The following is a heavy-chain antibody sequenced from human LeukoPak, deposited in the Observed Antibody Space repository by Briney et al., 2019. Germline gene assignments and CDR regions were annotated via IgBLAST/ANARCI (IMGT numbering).Heavy chain of an antibody. J-gene: IGHJ4*02. CDR2: IYYSGST. Sequence: SETLSLTCTVSGGSISSYYWSWIRQPPGKGLEWIGYIYYSGSTNYNPSLKSRVTISVDTSKNQFSLKLSSVTAADTAVYYCASGYSYGYKVPFDYWGQGTLVTVSS. CDR1: GGSISSYY. V-gene: IGHV4-59*01. CDR3: ASGYSYGYKVPFDY. D-gene: IGHD5-18*01.